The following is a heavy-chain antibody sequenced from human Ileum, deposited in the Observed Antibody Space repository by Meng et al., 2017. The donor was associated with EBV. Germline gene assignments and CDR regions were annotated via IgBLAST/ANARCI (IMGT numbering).Heavy chain of an antibody. CDR1: GFTVSSYC. Sequence: GQLVELGRGLVKPGRSQRFSCASFGFTVSSYCMNWVRQAPGKGLEWVSSISGSSSYIYYADSVKGRFTISRDNAKNSLYLQMHSLRAEDTAVYYCARGGVVVTPSDYWGQGTLVTVAS. J-gene: IGHJ4*02. CDR2: ISGSSSYI. CDR3: ARGGVVVTPSDY. V-gene: IGHV3-21*01. D-gene: IGHD2-21*02.